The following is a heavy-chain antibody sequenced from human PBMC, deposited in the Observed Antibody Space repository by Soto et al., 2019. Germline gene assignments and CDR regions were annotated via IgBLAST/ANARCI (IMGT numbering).Heavy chain of an antibody. CDR1: GGSISSDGNY. Sequence: QVQLQESGPGLVKSSQTLSLTCTVSGGSISSDGNYWSWIRQHPGKGLEWIGYIYYSGSTNYNPSLKSRVTISVDTPKNQFSLKLNSVTAADTAVYYCARARMVRGIIYYYGMDVWGQGTTVTVSS. J-gene: IGHJ6*02. V-gene: IGHV4-31*03. D-gene: IGHD3-10*01. CDR3: ARARMVRGIIYYYGMDV. CDR2: IYYSGST.